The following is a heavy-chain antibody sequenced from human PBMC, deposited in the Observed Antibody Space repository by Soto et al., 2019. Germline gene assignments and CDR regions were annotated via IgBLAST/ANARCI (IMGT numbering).Heavy chain of an antibody. D-gene: IGHD2-2*01. CDR3: AKRADIVVVPAALGYFDY. V-gene: IGHV3-23*01. CDR2: ISGSGGST. J-gene: IGHJ4*02. CDR1: GFTFSSYA. Sequence: GGSLRLSCAASGFTFSSYAMSWVRQAPGKGLEWVSAISGSGGSTYYADSVKGRFTISRDNSKNTLYLQMNSLRAEDTAVYYCAKRADIVVVPAALGYFDYWGQGTLVTVSS.